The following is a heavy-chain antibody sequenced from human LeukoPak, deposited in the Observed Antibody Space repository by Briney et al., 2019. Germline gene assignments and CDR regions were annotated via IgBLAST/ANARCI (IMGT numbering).Heavy chain of an antibody. J-gene: IGHJ4*02. CDR1: GFTFSSYA. Sequence: PGGSLRLSCAASGFTFSSYAMSWVHQAPVKGLEWVSAISGSGGSTYYADSVKGRFTISRDNSKNTLYLQMNSLRAEDTAVYYCAKERERVLRYFDWLPTFDYWGQGTLVTVSS. D-gene: IGHD3-9*01. CDR3: AKERERVLRYFDWLPTFDY. V-gene: IGHV3-23*01. CDR2: ISGSGGST.